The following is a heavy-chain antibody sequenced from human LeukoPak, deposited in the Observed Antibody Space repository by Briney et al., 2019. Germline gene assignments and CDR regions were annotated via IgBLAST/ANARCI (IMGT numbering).Heavy chain of an antibody. Sequence: GASVKVSCKASGYIFINHGIAWVRQAPGQGLEYMGWISAYNGNTDYAQKLQGRVTMTTDTSTSTAYMELRSLRSDDTAVYYCARVPPIAVAGTNWFDPWGQGTLVTVSS. CDR1: GYIFINHG. J-gene: IGHJ5*02. V-gene: IGHV1-18*01. CDR3: ARVPPIAVAGTNWFDP. CDR2: ISAYNGNT. D-gene: IGHD6-19*01.